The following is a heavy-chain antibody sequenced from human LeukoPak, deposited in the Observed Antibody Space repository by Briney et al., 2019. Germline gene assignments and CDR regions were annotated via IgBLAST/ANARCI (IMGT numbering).Heavy chain of an antibody. D-gene: IGHD3-10*01. V-gene: IGHV4-59*01. CDR3: ARVSRDYGSGSYWDV. J-gene: IGHJ6*02. Sequence: SGTLSLTCTVSGGSISSYYWNWIRQPPGKGLEWIGYITGNIYYSGSTNYNASLKSRVTISLDTSKNQFSLKLSAVTAADTAVYYCARVSRDYGSGSYWDVWGQGTTVTVSS. CDR1: GGSISSYY. CDR2: ITGNIYYSGST.